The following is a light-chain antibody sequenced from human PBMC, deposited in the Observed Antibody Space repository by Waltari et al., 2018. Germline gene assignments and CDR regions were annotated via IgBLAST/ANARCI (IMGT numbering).Light chain of an antibody. J-gene: IGLJ3*02. CDR2: STN. Sequence: QSVVTQPPSASGTPGQRVSIPCSGSSSTIGGNSVNWYQHVPGAGPRLLLYSTNQRPSGVPDRFSGSKSGTSASLAISGLQSDDEADYYCAAWDDNLRAWVFGGGTKLTVL. V-gene: IGLV1-44*01. CDR3: AAWDDNLRAWV. CDR1: SSTIGGNS.